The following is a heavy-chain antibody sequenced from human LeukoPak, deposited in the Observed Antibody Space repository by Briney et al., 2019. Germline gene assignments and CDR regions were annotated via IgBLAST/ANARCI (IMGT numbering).Heavy chain of an antibody. Sequence: GGALRFSCAASGFTFSSYEMNWVRQAPGKGLEWVSYISSSGATRYYADSVKGRFTMSRDNAKNSLYLLLNSLRAEDTAVYYCARQVVVAATRYMDVWGKGTTVTISS. CDR2: ISSSGATR. CDR3: ARQVVVAATRYMDV. V-gene: IGHV3-48*03. CDR1: GFTFSSYE. D-gene: IGHD2-15*01. J-gene: IGHJ6*03.